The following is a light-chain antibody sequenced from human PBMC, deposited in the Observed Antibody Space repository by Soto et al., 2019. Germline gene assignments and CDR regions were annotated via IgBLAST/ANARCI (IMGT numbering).Light chain of an antibody. V-gene: IGKV1-9*01. CDR3: QQVNGYPHT. CDR2: AAS. J-gene: IGKJ2*01. Sequence: DIQLTQSPSFLSASVGDRVTITCRASQGISSHLAWYQQKPGKAPKFLIYAASTLQSGVPSRSSGSGFGTEFALTISSLQPEDFATYYCQQVNGYPHTFGQGTKLEIK. CDR1: QGISSH.